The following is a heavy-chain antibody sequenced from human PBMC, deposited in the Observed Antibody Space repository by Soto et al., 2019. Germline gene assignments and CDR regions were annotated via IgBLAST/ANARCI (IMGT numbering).Heavy chain of an antibody. Sequence: EVQLVESGGGLVQPGGSLRLSCAASGFTLSTYDMNWVRQAPGKGLQWVSHTSSSSAAIVYADSVKGRITISRDNAKNSLYLQMNSLRDEDTAVYYCARGVVAGLYFFDYWGQGILVTVSS. D-gene: IGHD6-19*01. CDR1: GFTLSTYD. V-gene: IGHV3-48*02. CDR3: ARGVVAGLYFFDY. CDR2: TSSSSAAI. J-gene: IGHJ4*02.